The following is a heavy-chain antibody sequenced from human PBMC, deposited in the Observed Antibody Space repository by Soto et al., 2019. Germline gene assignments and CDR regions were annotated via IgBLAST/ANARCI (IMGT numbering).Heavy chain of an antibody. J-gene: IGHJ4*02. CDR2: ISGSGGST. V-gene: IGHV3-23*01. CDR3: AKDPDILTGYYNGGPFDY. D-gene: IGHD3-9*01. CDR1: GFTFSSYA. Sequence: TGGSLRLSCAASGFTFSSYAMSWVRQAPGKGLEWVSAISGSGGSTYYADSVKGRFTISRDNSKNTLYLQMNSLRAEDTAVYYCAKDPDILTGYYNGGPFDYWGQGTLVTVSS.